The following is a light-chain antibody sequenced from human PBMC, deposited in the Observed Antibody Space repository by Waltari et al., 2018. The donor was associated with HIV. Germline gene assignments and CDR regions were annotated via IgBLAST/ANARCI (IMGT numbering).Light chain of an antibody. Sequence: EVVMTQSPDTLSVSPGERATLSCRASQSVGSNIAWYQQRLGQSPRLLMYGASIRAPSTPARFSGSGSGTQFTLTISSLQSDDIATYFCQQDKDWPPWTFGQGTKVEIK. CDR2: GAS. CDR3: QQDKDWPPWT. J-gene: IGKJ1*01. CDR1: QSVGSN. V-gene: IGKV3-15*01.